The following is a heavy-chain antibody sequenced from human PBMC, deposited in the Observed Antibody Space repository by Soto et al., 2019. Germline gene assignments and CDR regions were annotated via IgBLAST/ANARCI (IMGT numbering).Heavy chain of an antibody. V-gene: IGHV1-69*19. CDR3: ASDYGEIDAFDI. D-gene: IGHD4-17*01. CDR2: VIPTLGTA. CDR1: GGPFNNHA. J-gene: IGHJ3*02. Sequence: QVQLVQSGAEVKKPGSSVKVSCKTSGGPFNNHAINWVRQAPGQGLEWVGLVIPTLGTADYAQKFQGRVNMTADEVTNQTYQELSRLESDCTGGYYCASDYGEIDAFDIWGQGTSVTVSS.